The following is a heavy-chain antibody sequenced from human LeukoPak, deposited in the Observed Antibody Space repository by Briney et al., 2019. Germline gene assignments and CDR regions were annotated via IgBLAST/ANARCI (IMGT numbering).Heavy chain of an antibody. D-gene: IGHD2-21*02. Sequence: GGSLRLSCAASGFTFSSYWMIWVRQAPGKGLEWVANIKPDGSGKYYVDSVKGRFTISRDNAKNSLYLQMNSLRADDTAVYYCARGMVTGNYWGQGTLVTASS. V-gene: IGHV3-7*05. CDR1: GFTFSSYW. CDR2: IKPDGSGK. J-gene: IGHJ4*02. CDR3: ARGMVTGNY.